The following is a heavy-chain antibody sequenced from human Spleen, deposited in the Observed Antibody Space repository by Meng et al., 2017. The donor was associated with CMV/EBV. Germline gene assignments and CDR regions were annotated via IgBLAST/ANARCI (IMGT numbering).Heavy chain of an antibody. J-gene: IGHJ4*02. CDR2: ISSSGSTI. V-gene: IGHV3-48*03. Sequence: GESLKISCGASGFKFSSYEMNWVRQAPGKGLEWISYISSSGSTIYYADSVKGRFTISRDNAKNSLYLQMNSLRAEDTAVYYCASTGQYDFWSGYSYYFDYWGQGTLVTVSS. CDR3: ASTGQYDFWSGYSYYFDY. D-gene: IGHD3-3*01. CDR1: GFKFSSYE.